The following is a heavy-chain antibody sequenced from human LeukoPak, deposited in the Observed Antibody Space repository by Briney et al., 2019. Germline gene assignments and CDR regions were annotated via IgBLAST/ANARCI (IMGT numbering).Heavy chain of an antibody. Sequence: GGSLRLSCAASGFTFSGYSMNWVRQAPGKGLEWVSYISSRGTTIYYADSVKGRFTISRDNAKKSLHLQMNSLRAEDTALYYCARDRGRFDPWGQGALVTVSS. CDR1: GFTFSGYS. V-gene: IGHV3-48*01. J-gene: IGHJ5*02. CDR3: ARDRGRFDP. CDR2: ISSRGTTI.